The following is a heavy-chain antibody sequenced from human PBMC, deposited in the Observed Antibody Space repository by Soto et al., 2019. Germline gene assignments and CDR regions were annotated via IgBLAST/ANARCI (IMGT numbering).Heavy chain of an antibody. CDR2: IWYDGSNK. J-gene: IGHJ4*02. D-gene: IGHD6-19*01. CDR1: GFTFSSDG. V-gene: IGHV3-33*01. CDR3: AGDSSGWHAALDY. Sequence: QVQLVESGGGVVQPGRSLRLSCAASGFTFSSDGMHWVRQAPGKGLEWVAVIWYDGSNKYYADSVKGRFTITRDNSKNTLYLQMNSLRAEDTAVDYCAGDSSGWHAALDYWGQGTLVTVSS.